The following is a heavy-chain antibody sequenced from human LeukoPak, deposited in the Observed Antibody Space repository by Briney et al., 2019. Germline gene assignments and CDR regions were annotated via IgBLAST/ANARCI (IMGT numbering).Heavy chain of an antibody. Sequence: SVTVSCKASGYTFTSYDINWVRQAPGQGLEWMGGIIPIFGTANYAQKFQGRVTITADESTSTAYMELSSLRSEDTAVYYCARRDIAVAGRGGWFDPWGQGTLVTVSS. D-gene: IGHD6-19*01. V-gene: IGHV1-69*13. CDR3: ARRDIAVAGRGGWFDP. CDR2: IIPIFGTA. CDR1: GYTFTSYD. J-gene: IGHJ5*02.